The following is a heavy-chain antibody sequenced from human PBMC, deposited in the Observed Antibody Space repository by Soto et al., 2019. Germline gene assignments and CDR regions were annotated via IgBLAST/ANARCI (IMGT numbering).Heavy chain of an antibody. CDR1: GYTFTSYG. D-gene: IGHD6-6*01. V-gene: IGHV1-18*01. Sequence: GASVKVSSKASGYTFTSYGISWVRQAPGQGLEWMGWISAYNGNTNYAQKLQGRVTMTTDTSTSTAYMELRSLRSDDTAVYYCARRGSSSSLFDYYYYYGMDVWGQGTTVTVSS. J-gene: IGHJ6*02. CDR3: ARRGSSSSLFDYYYYYGMDV. CDR2: ISAYNGNT.